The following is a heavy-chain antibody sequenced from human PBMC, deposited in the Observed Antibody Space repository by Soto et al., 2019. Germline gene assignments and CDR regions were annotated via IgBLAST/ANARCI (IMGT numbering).Heavy chain of an antibody. J-gene: IGHJ4*02. D-gene: IGHD1-20*01. CDR3: ATFPGELNHEYNWSEYYFDY. Sequence: SETLSLTCAVSGYSISSGYYWGWIRQPPGKGLEWIGSIYHSGSTYYKPSLKSRVTISVDTSKNHFSLKLSSVTAADTAVYYCATFPGELNHEYNWSEYYFDYWGQGTLVTVSS. V-gene: IGHV4-38-2*01. CDR2: IYHSGST. CDR1: GYSISSGYY.